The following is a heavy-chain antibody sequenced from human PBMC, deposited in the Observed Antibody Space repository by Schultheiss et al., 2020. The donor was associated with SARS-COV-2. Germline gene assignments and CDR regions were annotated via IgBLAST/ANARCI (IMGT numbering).Heavy chain of an antibody. J-gene: IGHJ4*02. D-gene: IGHD3-3*01. CDR3: ARGGDYDFWSATPPFDY. Sequence: GGSLRLSCAASGFTFSSYAMSGVRQAPGKGLEWVSAISGSGGSTYYADSVKGRFTISRDNAKNSLYLQMNSLRAEDTAVYYCARGGDYDFWSATPPFDYWGQGTLVTVSS. CDR1: GFTFSSYA. CDR2: ISGSGGST. V-gene: IGHV3-23*01.